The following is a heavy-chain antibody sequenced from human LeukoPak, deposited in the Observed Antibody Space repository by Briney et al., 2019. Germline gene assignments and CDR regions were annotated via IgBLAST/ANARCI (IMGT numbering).Heavy chain of an antibody. CDR3: ARGTWSSSIDY. CDR1: GGSISSGGYY. V-gene: IGHV4-30-4*01. D-gene: IGHD6-6*01. Sequence: SETLSLTCTVSGGSISSGGYYWSWIRQPPGKGLEWIGYIYYSGSTYYNPSLKSRLTISGDTSKNQFSLRLSSVTAADTAVYYCARGTWSSSIDYWGQGTLVTVSS. CDR2: IYYSGST. J-gene: IGHJ4*02.